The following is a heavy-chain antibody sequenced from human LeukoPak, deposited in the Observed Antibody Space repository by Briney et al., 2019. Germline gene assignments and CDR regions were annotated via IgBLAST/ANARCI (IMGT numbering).Heavy chain of an antibody. CDR3: AKGFFSAGIVATLVDY. Sequence: PGRGLRLSCAASGFTFVDYAMYWVRPAPGRGLAWVSGISWNRGSICYADSVKGRFTIYRDNAKNSLYLQMNSLRAEDTALYYCAKGFFSAGIVATLVDYWGQGTLVTVSS. V-gene: IGHV3-9*01. D-gene: IGHD5-12*01. CDR2: ISWNRGSI. J-gene: IGHJ4*02. CDR1: GFTFVDYA.